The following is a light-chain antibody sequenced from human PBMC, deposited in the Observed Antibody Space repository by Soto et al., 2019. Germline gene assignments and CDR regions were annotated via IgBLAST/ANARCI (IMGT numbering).Light chain of an antibody. CDR3: QQYNSYST. J-gene: IGKJ1*01. CDR1: QSISSW. V-gene: IGKV1-5*01. Sequence: DIQMTQSPSTLSASVGDRVTITCRASQSISSWLAWYQQKPGKAPKLLFHDASRLESGVPSWFSGSRSGTEFTLTISSLQPDYFATYYCQQYNSYSTFGQGTKVDIK. CDR2: DAS.